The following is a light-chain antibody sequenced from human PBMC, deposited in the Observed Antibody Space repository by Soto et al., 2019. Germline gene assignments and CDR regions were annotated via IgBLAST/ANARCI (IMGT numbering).Light chain of an antibody. J-gene: IGKJ1*01. V-gene: IGKV1-39*01. Sequence: DIQMTQSPSSLSASVGDRVTITCRASQSISTYLNWYQQKPGKAPKLLIYAASSLQSGVPSRFSGSGSGTDFTLTISSLQPEDSATYYCQQSYNTPVTFGQGTKVDIK. CDR2: AAS. CDR1: QSISTY. CDR3: QQSYNTPVT.